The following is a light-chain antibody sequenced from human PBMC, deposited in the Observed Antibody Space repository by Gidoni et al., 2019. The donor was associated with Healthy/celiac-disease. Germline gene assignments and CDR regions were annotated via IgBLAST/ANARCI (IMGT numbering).Light chain of an antibody. CDR3: QQYNSYPWT. J-gene: IGKJ1*01. Sequence: DIQLTQSPSTLSASVGDRVTITCRASQSISSWLAWYQQKPGKAPKLLIYKASSLESGVPSRFSGSGSGTEFTLTISSLQPDDFATYYCQQYNSYPWTFGQGNKVE. V-gene: IGKV1-5*03. CDR1: QSISSW. CDR2: KAS.